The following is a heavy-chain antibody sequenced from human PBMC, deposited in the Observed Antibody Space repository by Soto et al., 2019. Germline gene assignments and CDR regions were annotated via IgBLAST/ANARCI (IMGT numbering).Heavy chain of an antibody. CDR1: GFTFRDYY. CDR3: AREYYYTMDV. Sequence: QVQLVESGGGLVRPGGSLRLSCEASGFTFRDYYMTWFRQAPGKGLEWLSYIDSSTKYTNYADSVKGRFTISRDNAKNSLYLQMTSLRADDTAVYYFAREYYYTMDVWGQGTMVTVSS. CDR2: IDSSTKYT. J-gene: IGHJ6*02. V-gene: IGHV3-11*05.